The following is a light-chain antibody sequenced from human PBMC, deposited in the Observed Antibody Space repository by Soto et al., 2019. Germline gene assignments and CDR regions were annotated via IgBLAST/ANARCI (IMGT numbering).Light chain of an antibody. V-gene: IGKV3D-20*02. J-gene: IGKJ3*01. CDR3: QQRSNWPPEFT. CDR1: QSISSS. Sequence: EIVLTQSPGILSLSPGERASLSCGASQSISSSFLAWYQQKPGQAPRLLIYDASNRATGIPARFSGSGSGTDFTLTISSLEPEDFAVYYCQQRSNWPPEFTFGPGTKVDIK. CDR2: DAS.